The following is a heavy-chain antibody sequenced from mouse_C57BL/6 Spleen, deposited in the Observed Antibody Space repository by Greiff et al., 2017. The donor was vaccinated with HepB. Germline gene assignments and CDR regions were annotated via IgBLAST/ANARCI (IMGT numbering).Heavy chain of an antibody. CDR1: GYTFTSYW. CDR2: INPSNGGT. D-gene: IGHD2-4*01. CDR3: ARSDDYDVLNYAMDY. V-gene: IGHV1-53*01. J-gene: IGHJ4*01. Sequence: VQLQQPGTELVKPGASVKLSCKASGYTFTSYWMHWVKQRPGQGLEWIGNINPSNGGTNYNEKFKSKATLTVDKSSSAAYMQLSSLTSEDSAVYYCARSDDYDVLNYAMDYWGQGTSVTVSS.